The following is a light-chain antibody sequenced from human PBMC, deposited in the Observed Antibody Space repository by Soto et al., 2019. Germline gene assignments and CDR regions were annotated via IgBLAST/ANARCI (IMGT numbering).Light chain of an antibody. CDR2: RVS. J-gene: IGKJ1*01. CDR3: MQGTQWPRT. Sequence: DAVMTQSPVSLPVTPGQPASISCRSSHSLVHSDGNTYLNWFHQRPGQSPKRLLYRVSNRDSGVPDRIRGRWSANYFTLQIRRVAAEEFCVYYCMQGTQWPRTFGQGTTVEI. V-gene: IGKV2-30*02. CDR1: HSLVHSDGNTY.